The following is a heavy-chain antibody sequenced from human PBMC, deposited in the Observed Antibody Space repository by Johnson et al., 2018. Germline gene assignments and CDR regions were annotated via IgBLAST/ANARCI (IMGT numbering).Heavy chain of an antibody. CDR3: AKETGYDYVLGH. D-gene: IGHD3-16*01. CDR2: ISYDGSNK. CDR1: GFTFSSYG. Sequence: QVQLVQSGGGVVQPGRSLRLSCAASGFTFSSYGMHWVRQAPGKGLEWVAVISYDGSNKYYADSVKGRFTISRDNSKNTLYLQMNSLRAEDTAVYYWAKETGYDYVLGHWGQGTLVTVSS. J-gene: IGHJ1*01. V-gene: IGHV3-30*18.